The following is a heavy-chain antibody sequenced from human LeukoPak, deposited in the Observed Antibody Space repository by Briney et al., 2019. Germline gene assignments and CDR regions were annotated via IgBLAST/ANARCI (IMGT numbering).Heavy chain of an antibody. J-gene: IGHJ5*02. D-gene: IGHD1-26*01. V-gene: IGHV3-64*02. CDR3: AREISPGNWFDP. CDR2: ISSNGGST. Sequence: GGSLRLSCAASGFTFSSYAMHWVRQAPGKGLEYVAAISSNGGSTYYAGSVTGRFTISRDNSKNTLYLQMGSLRADDMAVYYCAREISPGNWFDPWGQGTLVTVSS. CDR1: GFTFSSYA.